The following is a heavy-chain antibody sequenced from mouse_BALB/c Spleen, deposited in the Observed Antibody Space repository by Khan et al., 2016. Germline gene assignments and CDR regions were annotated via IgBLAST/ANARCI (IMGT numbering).Heavy chain of an antibody. D-gene: IGHD1-1*01. CDR2: INYSGGT. V-gene: IGHV3-2*02. CDR3: ARDYDGSSFFDY. CDR1: GYSITSDYA. Sequence: EVQLQESGPGLVKPSQSLSLTCTVTGYSITSDYAWNWIRQFPGDKLEWMAYINYSGGTSYNPPLKSRISITRDTSKNQFFLQLNSVTAEDTATYYCARDYDGSSFFDYWGQGTLVTVSA. J-gene: IGHJ3*01.